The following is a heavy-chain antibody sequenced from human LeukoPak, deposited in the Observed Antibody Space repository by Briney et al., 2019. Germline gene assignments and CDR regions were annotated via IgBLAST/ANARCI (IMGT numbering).Heavy chain of an antibody. CDR3: AKDSYEYYYDSSGFPLTAFDY. V-gene: IGHV3-30*18. D-gene: IGHD3-22*01. Sequence: GGSLRLSCAASGFTFSSYGMHWVRQAPGKGLEWVAVISYDGSNKYYADSVKGRFTISRDNSKNTLYLQMNSLRAEDTAVYYCAKDSYEYYYDSSGFPLTAFDYWGQGTLVTVSS. CDR1: GFTFSSYG. CDR2: ISYDGSNK. J-gene: IGHJ4*02.